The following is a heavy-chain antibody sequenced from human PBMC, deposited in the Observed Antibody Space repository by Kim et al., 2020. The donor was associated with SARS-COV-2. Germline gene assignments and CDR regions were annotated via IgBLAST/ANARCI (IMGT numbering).Heavy chain of an antibody. D-gene: IGHD2-2*03. CDR2: IDGSDVTT. CDR1: GFTFTGYA. Sequence: GGSLRLSCTTSGFTFTGYAMSWVRQAPGKGLEWVSSIDGSDVTTYYVDSVKGRFTISRDDSKSTLYLWMTSLRADDTAVYYCLKGGWGWIWDHWGQGAHVTVAS. CDR3: LKGGWGWIWDH. V-gene: IGHV3-23*01. J-gene: IGHJ4*02.